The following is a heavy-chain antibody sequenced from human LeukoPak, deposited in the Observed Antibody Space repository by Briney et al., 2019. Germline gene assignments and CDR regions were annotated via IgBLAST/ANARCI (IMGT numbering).Heavy chain of an antibody. V-gene: IGHV4-39*01. J-gene: IGHJ4*02. CDR2: IYYSGST. CDR3: ARHDSAPQGTVTTFLFDY. D-gene: IGHD4-17*01. CDR1: GGSIGSSSYY. Sequence: PSETLSLTXTVSGGSIGSSSYYWGWICQPPGKGLQWIGSIYYSGSTYYNPSLKSRVTISVDTSKNQFSLKLSSVTAADTAVYYCARHDSAPQGTVTTFLFDYWGQGTLVTVSS.